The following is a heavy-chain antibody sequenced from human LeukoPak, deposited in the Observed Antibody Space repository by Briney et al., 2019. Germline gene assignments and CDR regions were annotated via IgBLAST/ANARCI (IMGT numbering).Heavy chain of an antibody. V-gene: IGHV1-69*04. Sequence: ASVKVSCKASGGTFSSYAISWVRQAPGQGLEWMGRIIPILGIANYAQKFQGRVTITADKSTSTAYMELSSLRSEDTAVYYCARGKEWELLFYYYYGMDVWGQGTTVTVSS. J-gene: IGHJ6*02. D-gene: IGHD1-26*01. CDR1: GGTFSSYA. CDR2: IIPILGIA. CDR3: ARGKEWELLFYYYYGMDV.